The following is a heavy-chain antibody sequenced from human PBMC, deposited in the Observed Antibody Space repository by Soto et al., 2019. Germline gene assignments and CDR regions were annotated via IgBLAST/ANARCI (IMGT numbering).Heavy chain of an antibody. J-gene: IGHJ5*02. CDR2: IDPSDSYT. D-gene: IGHD6-13*01. CDR1: GYSFTSYW. CDR3: AREAYSRSWYPRWFDP. Sequence: GESLKIACKGSGYSFTSYWISWVRQMPGKGLEWMGRIDPSDSYTNYSPSLQGHVTISADKSISTAYLQWSSLKASDTTMYYCAREAYSRSWYPRWFDPWGQGTLVTVSS. V-gene: IGHV5-10-1*01.